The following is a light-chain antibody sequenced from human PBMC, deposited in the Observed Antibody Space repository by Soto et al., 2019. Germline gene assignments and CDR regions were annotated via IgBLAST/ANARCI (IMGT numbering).Light chain of an antibody. CDR2: GAS. V-gene: IGKV3-15*01. CDR1: QSVTTS. CDR3: QQYNNWPPFT. Sequence: EIVMTQSPATLSFSPGERVTLPARASQSVTTSLAWYQQKPGQAPRLLIYGASTKATGIPARFSGSGSGTEFTLTISSLQSEDFAVYYCQQYNNWPPFTFGPGTKVDIK. J-gene: IGKJ3*01.